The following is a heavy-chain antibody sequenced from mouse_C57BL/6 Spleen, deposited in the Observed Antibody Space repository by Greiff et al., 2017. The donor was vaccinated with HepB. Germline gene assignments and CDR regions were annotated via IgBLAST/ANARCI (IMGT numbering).Heavy chain of an antibody. Sequence: QVHVKQSGAELVKPGASVKISCKASGYAFSSYWMNWVKQRPGKGLEWIGQIYPGDGDTNYNGKFKGKATLTADKSSSTAYMQLSSLTSEDSAVYFCAAGTGFAYWGQGTLVTVSA. CDR1: GYAFSSYW. J-gene: IGHJ3*01. V-gene: IGHV1-80*01. CDR3: AAGTGFAY. D-gene: IGHD4-1*01. CDR2: IYPGDGDT.